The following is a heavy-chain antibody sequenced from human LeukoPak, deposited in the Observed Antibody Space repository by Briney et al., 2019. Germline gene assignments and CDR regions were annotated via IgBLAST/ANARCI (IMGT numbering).Heavy chain of an antibody. CDR2: IWPGDFNT. CDR3: ATATFFASHY. Sequence: GESLKISCHGSVYTFTTYWIGWVRQMPGKGLEWMGIIWPGDFNTKYSPSFQGQVTISVDKSINTAYLQWRSLQASDTAIYYCATATFFASHYWGQGTRVTVSS. V-gene: IGHV5-51*01. D-gene: IGHD2/OR15-2a*01. J-gene: IGHJ4*02. CDR1: VYTFTTYW.